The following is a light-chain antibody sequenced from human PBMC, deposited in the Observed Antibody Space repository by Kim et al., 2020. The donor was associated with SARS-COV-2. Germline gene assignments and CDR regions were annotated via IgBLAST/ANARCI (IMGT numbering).Light chain of an antibody. CDR1: NIGSKS. CDR2: YDS. Sequence: SYELTQPPSVSVAPGKTARITCGGNNIGSKSVHWYQQKPGQAPVLVIYYDSDRPSGIPERFPGPNSGNTATLPICRVEAGDEADYYCQAWDSSSDHWVF. CDR3: QAWDSSSDHWV. J-gene: IGLJ3*02. V-gene: IGLV3-21*04.